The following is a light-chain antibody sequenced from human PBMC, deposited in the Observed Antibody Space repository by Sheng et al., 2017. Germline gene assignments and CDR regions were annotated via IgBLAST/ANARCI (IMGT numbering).Light chain of an antibody. CDR1: QSISNN. Sequence: EIVLTQSPATLSVSPGERVTLSCRASQSISNNLAWYQQKPGQAPRLLIHAGTSRATGVPARFSGSGSGTEFTLTISSLQSEDFAVYYCQQYNNWPPPYS. V-gene: IGKV3-15*01. CDR3: QQYNNWPPPYS. CDR2: AGT. J-gene: IGKJ2*03.